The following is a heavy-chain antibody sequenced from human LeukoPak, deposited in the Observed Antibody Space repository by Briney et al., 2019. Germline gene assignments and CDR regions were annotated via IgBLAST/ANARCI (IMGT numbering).Heavy chain of an antibody. J-gene: IGHJ6*03. Sequence: ASXXVSCQASGYNFITIATSWVRQAPGQGLEWMGWSSAYNGDGNFVQKFQGRVTMTTDTSTNTAYMELRSLRYDDTAVYYCARGGPWVVATINDYYLDVWGKGTTVTVSS. V-gene: IGHV1-18*01. D-gene: IGHD5-24*01. CDR2: SSAYNGDG. CDR1: GYNFITIA. CDR3: ARGGPWVVATINDYYLDV.